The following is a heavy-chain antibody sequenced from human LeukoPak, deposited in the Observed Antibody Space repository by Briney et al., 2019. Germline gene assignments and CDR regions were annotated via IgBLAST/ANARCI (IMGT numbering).Heavy chain of an antibody. CDR3: ARRIAVAGNILRYFDY. Sequence: PGGSLRLSCAASGFTFSTYSMNWVRQPPGKGLEWIGEINHSGSTNYNPSLKSRVTISVDTSKNQFSLKLSSVTAADTAVYYCARRIAVAGNILRYFDYWGQGTLVTVSS. CDR1: GFTFSTYS. CDR2: INHSGST. J-gene: IGHJ4*02. D-gene: IGHD6-19*01. V-gene: IGHV4-34*01.